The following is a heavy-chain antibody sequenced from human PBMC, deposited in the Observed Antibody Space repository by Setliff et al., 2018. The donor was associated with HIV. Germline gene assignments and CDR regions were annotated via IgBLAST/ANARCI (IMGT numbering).Heavy chain of an antibody. CDR1: GGSFSGYY. V-gene: IGHV4-34*01. Sequence: PSETLSPTCAVYGGSFSGYYWSWIRQPPGKGLEWIGEINHSGSTNYNPSLKSRVTISVDTSKNQFPLKLSSLTAADTAVYYCARGRGSIPVLYYYYYYMDVWGKGTTVTVS. D-gene: IGHD1-26*01. CDR3: ARGRGSIPVLYYYYYYMDV. J-gene: IGHJ6*03. CDR2: INHSGST.